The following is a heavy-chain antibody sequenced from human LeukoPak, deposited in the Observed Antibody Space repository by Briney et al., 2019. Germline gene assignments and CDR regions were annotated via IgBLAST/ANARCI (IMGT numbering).Heavy chain of an antibody. D-gene: IGHD2-8*02. CDR3: AGGRGRHHIVLVVYATPNWFDP. CDR1: GGSFGGYY. V-gene: IGHV4-34*01. J-gene: IGHJ5*02. CDR2: INHSGST. Sequence: PSETLSLTCAVYGGSFGGYYWSWIRQPPGKGLEWIGEINHSGSTNYNPSLKSRVTISVDTSKNQFSLKLSSVTAADTAVYYCAGGRGRHHIVLVVYATPNWFDPWGQGTLVTVSS.